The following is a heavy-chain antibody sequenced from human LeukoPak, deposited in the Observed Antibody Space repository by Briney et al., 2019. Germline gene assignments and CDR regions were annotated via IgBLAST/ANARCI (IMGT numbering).Heavy chain of an antibody. D-gene: IGHD6-19*01. V-gene: IGHV4-39*01. CDR1: GGSISSSSYY. J-gene: IGHJ4*02. CDR3: ARGLKQFGGWFDY. Sequence: SETLSLTCTVSGGSISSSSYYWGWIRQPPGKGLEWIGSIYYSGSTYYNPSLKSRVTISVDTSKNQFSLKLSSVTAADTAVYYCARGLKQFGGWFDYWGQGTLVTVSS. CDR2: IYYSGST.